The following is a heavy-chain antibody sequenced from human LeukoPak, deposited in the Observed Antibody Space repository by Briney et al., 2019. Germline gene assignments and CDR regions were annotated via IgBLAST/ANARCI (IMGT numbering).Heavy chain of an antibody. D-gene: IGHD3/OR15-3a*01. CDR3: ARISGVGLSDY. V-gene: IGHV3-53*01. Sequence: PGGSLRLSCAASGFIFSSYNMSWVRQAPGKGLEWVSVIYSGGSTYYADSVKGRFTISRDNSKNTLYLQMNSLRAEDTAVYYCARISGVGLSDYWGQGTLVTVSS. J-gene: IGHJ4*02. CDR1: GFIFSSYN. CDR2: IYSGGST.